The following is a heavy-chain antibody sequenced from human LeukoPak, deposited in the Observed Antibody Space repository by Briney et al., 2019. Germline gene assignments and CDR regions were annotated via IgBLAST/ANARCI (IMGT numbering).Heavy chain of an antibody. CDR3: AKDPSYYGSGSYFDY. Sequence: PGRSLRLSCAASGFTFSSFGMHWVRQAPGKGLEWVSAISGSGGSTYYADSVKGRFTISRDNSKNTLYLQMNSLRAEDTAVYYCAKDPSYYGSGSYFDYWGQGTLVTVSS. V-gene: IGHV3-23*01. CDR2: ISGSGGST. CDR1: GFTFSSFG. J-gene: IGHJ4*02. D-gene: IGHD3-10*01.